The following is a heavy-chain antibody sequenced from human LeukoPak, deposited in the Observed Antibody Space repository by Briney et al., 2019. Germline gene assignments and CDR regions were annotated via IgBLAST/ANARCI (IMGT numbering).Heavy chain of an antibody. J-gene: IGHJ5*02. CDR2: INPSGGST. V-gene: IGHV1-46*01. CDR3: ARGEMATTNWFDP. Sequence: GASVKVSCKASGYTFTSYGISWVRQAPGQGLEWMGIINPSGGSTSYAQKFQGRVTMTRDTSTSTVYMELSSLRSEDTAVYYCARGEMATTNWFDPWGQGTLVTVSS. CDR1: GYTFTSYG. D-gene: IGHD5-24*01.